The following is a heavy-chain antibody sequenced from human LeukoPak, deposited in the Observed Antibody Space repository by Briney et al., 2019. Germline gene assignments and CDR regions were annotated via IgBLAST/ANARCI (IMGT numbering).Heavy chain of an antibody. CDR1: GFTFSSYS. CDR2: ISSSSSYI. Sequence: GGSLRLSCAASGFTFSSYSMNWVRQAPGKGLEWVSSISSSSSYIYYADSVKGRFTISRDNSKNTLYLQMNSMRAEDTAVYYCAKDSVPYGDYVDYWGQGTLVTVSS. D-gene: IGHD4-17*01. J-gene: IGHJ4*02. CDR3: AKDSVPYGDYVDY. V-gene: IGHV3-21*01.